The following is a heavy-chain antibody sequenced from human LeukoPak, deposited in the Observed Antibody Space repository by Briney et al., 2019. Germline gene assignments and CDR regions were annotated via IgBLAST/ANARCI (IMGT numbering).Heavy chain of an antibody. Sequence: PGGSLRLSCTASGFTFSSYWMTWVRQAPGKGLEWVANIKQDGSENYYVDSVTGRFPISRDNAKNSLYLQMNSLRGEDTAVYYCARDVNGYRDYWGQGTLVTVSS. D-gene: IGHD2-8*01. CDR1: GFTFSSYW. CDR3: ARDVNGYRDY. J-gene: IGHJ4*02. CDR2: IKQDGSEN. V-gene: IGHV3-7*01.